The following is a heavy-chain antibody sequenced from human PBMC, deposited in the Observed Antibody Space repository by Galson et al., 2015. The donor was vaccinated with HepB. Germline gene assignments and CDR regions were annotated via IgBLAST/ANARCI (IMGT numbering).Heavy chain of an antibody. J-gene: IGHJ6*02. D-gene: IGHD4-17*01. CDR1: GFTFTSSA. V-gene: IGHV1-58*02. Sequence: SVKVSCKASGFTFTSSAMQWVRQARGQRLEWIGWIVVGSGNTNYAQKFQERVTITRDMSTSTAYMELSSLRSEDTAVYYCAVTVTRHYYYYYGMDVWGQGTTVTVSS. CDR3: AVTVTRHYYYYYGMDV. CDR2: IVVGSGNT.